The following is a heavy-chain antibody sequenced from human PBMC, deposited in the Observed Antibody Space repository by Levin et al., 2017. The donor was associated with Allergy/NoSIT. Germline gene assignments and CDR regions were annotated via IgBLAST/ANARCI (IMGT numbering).Heavy chain of an antibody. CDR3: AGESRSAFDI. J-gene: IGHJ3*02. D-gene: IGHD6-13*01. CDR2: INSDGSST. CDR1: RFTFSSYW. Sequence: GESLKISCAASRFTFSSYWLHWVRQAPGKGLVWVSRINSDGSSTAYADSVKGRFTISRDNAKNTLYLQMNSLRADDTAVYYCAGESRSAFDIWGQGTRVTVFS. V-gene: IGHV3-74*01.